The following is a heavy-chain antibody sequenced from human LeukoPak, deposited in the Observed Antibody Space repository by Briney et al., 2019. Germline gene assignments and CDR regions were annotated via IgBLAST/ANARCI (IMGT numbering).Heavy chain of an antibody. D-gene: IGHD7-27*01. V-gene: IGHV3-11*01. CDR1: GFTFSDCY. J-gene: IGHJ4*02. CDR2: ISSSSNTI. Sequence: GGPLRLSCAASGFTFSDCYMSWIRQAPGKGLEWVPYISSSSNTIYYADSVKGRFTISRDNARNSLYLQMNSLRAEDTAVYYCARAGTGEEDYWGQGTLVTVSS. CDR3: ARAGTGEEDY.